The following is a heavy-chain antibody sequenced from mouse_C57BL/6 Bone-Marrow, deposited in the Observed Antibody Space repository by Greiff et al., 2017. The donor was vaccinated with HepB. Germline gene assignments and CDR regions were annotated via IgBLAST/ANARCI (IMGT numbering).Heavy chain of an antibody. D-gene: IGHD1-1*01. CDR1: AYTFTSYW. CDR3: ARDYGSSYGAY. CDR2: IHPNSGST. V-gene: IGHV1-64*01. Sequence: VQLQQPGAELVKPGASVKLSCKASAYTFTSYWMHWVKQRPGQGLEWIGMIHPNSGSTNYNEKFKSKATLTVDKSSSTAYMQLSSLTSEDSAVYYCARDYGSSYGAYWGQGTLVTVSA. J-gene: IGHJ3*01.